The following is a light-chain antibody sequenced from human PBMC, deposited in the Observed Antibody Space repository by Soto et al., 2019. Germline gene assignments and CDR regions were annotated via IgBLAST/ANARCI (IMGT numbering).Light chain of an antibody. V-gene: IGLV1-47*02. CDR1: SSNIGYNA. J-gene: IGLJ3*02. Sequence: QSVLTQPPSASGTPGQRVTLSCSGSSSNIGYNAVNWYQQLPGKAPKLLMHGNSQRPSGVPDRFSGSKSGASASLAICGLRNEDEADYYCSAWVDRLSCVVFGGGTKLTVL. CDR3: SAWVDRLSCVV. CDR2: GNS.